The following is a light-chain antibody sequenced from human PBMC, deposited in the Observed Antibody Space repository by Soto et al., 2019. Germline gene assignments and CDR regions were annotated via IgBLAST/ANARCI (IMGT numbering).Light chain of an antibody. CDR1: QSVSNNY. CDR3: QQYGSSPRT. V-gene: IGKV3-20*01. Sequence: ALTQSPGTLSLSPGERATLSCRASQSVSNNYLAWYQQKPGQAPRLLIYGASSRATGIPDRFAGSGSGTDFTLTISRLEPEDFAVYYCQQYGSSPRTFGQGTKVEVK. CDR2: GAS. J-gene: IGKJ1*01.